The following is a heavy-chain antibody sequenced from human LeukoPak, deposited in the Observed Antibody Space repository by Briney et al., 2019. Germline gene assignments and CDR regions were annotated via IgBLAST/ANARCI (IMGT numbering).Heavy chain of an antibody. V-gene: IGHV3-74*01. Sequence: PGGSLRLSCAASGFTFSSYWMHWVRQAPGKGLVWVSRINSDGSSTSYADSVKGRFTISRDNSKNTLYLQMNSLRAEGTAVYYCAKYSNWYAQIDYWGQGTLVTVSS. D-gene: IGHD6-13*01. CDR3: AKYSNWYAQIDY. CDR1: GFTFSSYW. J-gene: IGHJ4*02. CDR2: INSDGSST.